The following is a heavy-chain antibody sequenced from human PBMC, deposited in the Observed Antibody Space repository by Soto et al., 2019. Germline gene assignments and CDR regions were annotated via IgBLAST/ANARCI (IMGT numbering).Heavy chain of an antibody. CDR2: IYHSGRT. Sequence: PSETLSLTCAVSGVSIVSSNWWTWVRQPPGKGLEWIGEIYHSGRTKYNPSLKSRVTISVDTSKNQFSLILSSVTAADTAVYYCARDRGYDAHDFYYNAMDVWGQGTTVTVSS. D-gene: IGHD2-15*01. J-gene: IGHJ6*02. CDR3: ARDRGYDAHDFYYNAMDV. V-gene: IGHV4-4*02. CDR1: GVSIVSSNW.